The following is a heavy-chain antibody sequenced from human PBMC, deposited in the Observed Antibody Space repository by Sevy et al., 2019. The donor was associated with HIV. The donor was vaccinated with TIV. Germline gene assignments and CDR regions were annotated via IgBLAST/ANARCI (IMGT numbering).Heavy chain of an antibody. D-gene: IGHD6-13*01. V-gene: IGHV3-23*01. CDR2: LSGSGDSA. CDR3: ARIFSSSWSSHYYGMDV. Sequence: GESLRLSCAASGFTFSSYAMSWVRQAPGKGLDWVLALSGSGDSAYYADSVKGRFTISRDNSKNTLYLHMNSLRAEDTAIYFCARIFSSSWSSHYYGMDVWGQGTTVTVSS. J-gene: IGHJ6*02. CDR1: GFTFSSYA.